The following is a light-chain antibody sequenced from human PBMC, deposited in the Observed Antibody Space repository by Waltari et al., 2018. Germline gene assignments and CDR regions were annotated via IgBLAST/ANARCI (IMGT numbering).Light chain of an antibody. CDR2: RDN. J-gene: IGLJ2*01. Sequence: SYELTQPLSVSVALGQTARISCGGKNIASKNGHWYQQKTGQAPVLVIYRDNNRPSGIPERFSGSNSGNTATLTISRAQAGDEADYYCQVWDSSTVVFGGGTKLTVL. V-gene: IGLV3-9*01. CDR3: QVWDSSTVV. CDR1: NIASKN.